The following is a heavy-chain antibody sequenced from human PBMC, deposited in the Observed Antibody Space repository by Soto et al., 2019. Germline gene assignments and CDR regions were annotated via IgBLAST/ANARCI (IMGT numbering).Heavy chain of an antibody. CDR3: ARGSPLVYDYVWGSYRYSGYYFDY. J-gene: IGHJ4*02. D-gene: IGHD3-16*02. V-gene: IGHV4-34*01. Sequence: QVQLQQWGAGLLKPSETLSLTCAVYGGSFSGYYWSWIRQPPGKGLEWIGEINHSGSTNYNPSLMSRVTISVDTSKNQFSLKLSSVTAADTAVYYCARGSPLVYDYVWGSYRYSGYYFDYWGQGTLVTVSS. CDR1: GGSFSGYY. CDR2: INHSGST.